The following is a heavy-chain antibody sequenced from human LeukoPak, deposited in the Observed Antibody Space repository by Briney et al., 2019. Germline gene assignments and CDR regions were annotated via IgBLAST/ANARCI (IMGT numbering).Heavy chain of an antibody. J-gene: IGHJ3*02. D-gene: IGHD5-24*01. CDR2: IIPIFGTA. CDR1: GGTFSSYA. Sequence: SVKVSCKASGGTFSSYAISWVRQAPGQGLEWMGGIIPIFGTANYAQKFQGRVTITTDESTSTAYMELSSLRSEDTAVYYCANGARDGDNIDAFDIWGQGTMVTVSS. CDR3: ANGARDGDNIDAFDI. V-gene: IGHV1-69*05.